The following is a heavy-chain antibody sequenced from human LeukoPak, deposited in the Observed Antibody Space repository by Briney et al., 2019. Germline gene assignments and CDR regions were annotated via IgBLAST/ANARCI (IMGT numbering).Heavy chain of an antibody. V-gene: IGHV3-74*01. Sequence: GGSLRLSCAASAFTFSSYWMHWVRQAPGKGLVWVSRIKSDGSITTYADSVKGRFTISRDNARNTLYLQMNSLRAEVTAVYYCAKDWGIVAGGGIDYWGQGTLVTVSS. CDR3: AKDWGIVAGGGIDY. CDR2: IKSDGSIT. D-gene: IGHD6-13*01. CDR1: AFTFSSYW. J-gene: IGHJ4*02.